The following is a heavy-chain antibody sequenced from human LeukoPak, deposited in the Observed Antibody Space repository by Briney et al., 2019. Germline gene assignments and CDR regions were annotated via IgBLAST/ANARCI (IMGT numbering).Heavy chain of an antibody. CDR1: GGSISSYD. J-gene: IGHJ4*02. Sequence: SETLSLTCTVAGGSISSYDGSWIRQPPRKALEWIGYIYYSGSTNYNPSLNSRLNISVDTSKNTSSLKLSYVTAAAKVVYYCARHRTGPYDYWGKGTLVTVSS. CDR2: IYYSGST. CDR3: ARHRTGPYDY. V-gene: IGHV4-59*08.